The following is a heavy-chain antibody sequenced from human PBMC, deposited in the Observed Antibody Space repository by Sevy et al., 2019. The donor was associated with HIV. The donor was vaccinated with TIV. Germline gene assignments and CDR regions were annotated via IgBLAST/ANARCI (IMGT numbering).Heavy chain of an antibody. V-gene: IGHV3-15*01. CDR2: IKSKSDGGAT. D-gene: IGHD5-18*01. CDR3: TTDGGGYNYGYSFDY. CDR1: GFTFSDPW. J-gene: IGHJ4*02. Sequence: GGSLRLSCVASGFTFSDPWMSWVRQPPGKGLEWVGRIKSKSDGGATEYAAPVKGRFTISRDDSKNTLYLQMNSLKTEDTAVYYCTTDGGGYNYGYSFDYWGQGTLVTVSS.